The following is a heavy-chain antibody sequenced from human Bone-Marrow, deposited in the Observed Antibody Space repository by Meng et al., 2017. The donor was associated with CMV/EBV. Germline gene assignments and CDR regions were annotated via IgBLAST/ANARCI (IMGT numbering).Heavy chain of an antibody. CDR2: INHSGST. D-gene: IGHD3-10*01. Sequence: SETLSLTCAVYGGSSSGYYWSWIRQPPGKGLEWIGEINHSGSTNYNPSLKSRVTISVDTSKNQFSLKLSPVTAADTAVYYCASLPLEGGSGGFRYYYYGMDVWGQGTTVTVSS. CDR1: GGSSSGYY. CDR3: ASLPLEGGSGGFRYYYYGMDV. V-gene: IGHV4-34*01. J-gene: IGHJ6*02.